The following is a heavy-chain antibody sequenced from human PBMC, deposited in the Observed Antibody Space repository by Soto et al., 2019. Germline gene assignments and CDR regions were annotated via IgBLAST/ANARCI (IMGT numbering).Heavy chain of an antibody. J-gene: IGHJ4*02. CDR2: IDPSGGSR. CDR3: ARTTMTFYYFDF. V-gene: IGHV1-46*01. CDR1: GYTFTTYY. D-gene: IGHD4-17*01. Sequence: QVQLVQSGAEVKKPGASVKVSCKASGYTFTTYYMHWVRQAPGQGLEWMGVIDPSGGSRSYTQKFQVRVTMTRYTSTSTVYMELSSLRSEDTAVYYCARTTMTFYYFDFWCQGTLVTVSS.